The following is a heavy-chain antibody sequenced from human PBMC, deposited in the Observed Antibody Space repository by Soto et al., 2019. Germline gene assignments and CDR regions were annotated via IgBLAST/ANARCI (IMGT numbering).Heavy chain of an antibody. CDR1: GGSISSYY. Sequence: PSETLSLTCTVSGGSISSYYWSWIRQPPGKGLEWIGYIYYSGSTNYNPSLKSRVTISVDTSKNQFSLKLSSVTAEDTAVYYCAREGSSSWYSYDYWGQGTLVTVS. CDR3: AREGSSSWYSYDY. V-gene: IGHV4-59*12. D-gene: IGHD6-13*01. J-gene: IGHJ4*02. CDR2: IYYSGST.